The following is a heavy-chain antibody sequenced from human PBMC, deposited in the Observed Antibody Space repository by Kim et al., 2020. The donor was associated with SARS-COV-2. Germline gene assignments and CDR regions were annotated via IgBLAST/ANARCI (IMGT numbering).Heavy chain of an antibody. J-gene: IGHJ4*02. Sequence: GTNYAQKFQGRVTMTRDPSISTAYMELSRLRSDDTAVYYCAISRTNGFDYWGQGTLVTVSS. V-gene: IGHV1-2*02. CDR2: GT. CDR3: AISRTNGFDY.